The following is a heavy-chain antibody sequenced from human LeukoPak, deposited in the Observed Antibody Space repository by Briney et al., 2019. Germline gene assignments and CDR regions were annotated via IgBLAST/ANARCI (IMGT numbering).Heavy chain of an antibody. CDR2: IYYSGST. CDR1: GGSISSGDYY. CDR3: ARLYYDSSGYERTFDY. D-gene: IGHD3-22*01. Sequence: SQTLSLTCTVSGGSISSGDYYWSWIRQPPGKGLEWIGYIYYSGSTNYNPSLKSRVTISVDTSKNQFSLKLSSVTAADTAVYYCARLYYDSSGYERTFDYWGQGTLVTVSS. V-gene: IGHV4-61*08. J-gene: IGHJ4*02.